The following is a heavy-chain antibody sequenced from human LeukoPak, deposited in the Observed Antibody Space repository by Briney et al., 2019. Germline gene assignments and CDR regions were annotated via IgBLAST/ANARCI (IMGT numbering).Heavy chain of an antibody. V-gene: IGHV3-30*18. CDR1: GFTFRNYG. CDR2: ISYDGSNK. J-gene: IGHJ3*02. D-gene: IGHD3-9*01. CDR3: AKVRYFGPSAFDI. Sequence: GRSLRLSCAASGFTFRNYGMHWVRQAPGKGLDWVAVISYDGSNKYYADSVKGRFTISRDNSKNTLYLQMNSLRAEDTAVYYCAKVRYFGPSAFDIWGQGTMVTVSS.